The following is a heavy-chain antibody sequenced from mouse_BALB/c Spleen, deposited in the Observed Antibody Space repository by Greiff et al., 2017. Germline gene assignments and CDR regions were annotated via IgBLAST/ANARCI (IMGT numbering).Heavy chain of an antibody. CDR2: ISSGGSYT. J-gene: IGHJ2*01. D-gene: IGHD2-1*01. CDR1: GFTFSSYT. CDR3: TREVYYGNYFDY. Sequence: EVMLVESGGGLVKPGGSLKLSCAASGFTFSSYTMSWVRQTPEKRLEWVATISSGGSYTYYPDSVKGRFTISRDNAKNTLYLQMSSLKSEDTAMYYCTREVYYGNYFDYWGQGTTLTVSS. V-gene: IGHV5-6-4*01.